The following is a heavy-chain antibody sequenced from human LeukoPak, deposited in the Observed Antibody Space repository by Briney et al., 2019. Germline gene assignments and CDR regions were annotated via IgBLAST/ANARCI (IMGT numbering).Heavy chain of an antibody. CDR3: ARGLLSSGWYSDY. CDR2: MNPNSGNT. Sequence: ASEKVSCKASGYTFTSYDINWVRQATGQGLEWMGWMNPNSGNTGYAQKFQGRVTMTRNASISTAYMELSSLRSEDTAVYYCARGLLSSGWYSDYWGQGTLVTVSS. D-gene: IGHD6-19*01. J-gene: IGHJ4*02. V-gene: IGHV1-8*01. CDR1: GYTFTSYD.